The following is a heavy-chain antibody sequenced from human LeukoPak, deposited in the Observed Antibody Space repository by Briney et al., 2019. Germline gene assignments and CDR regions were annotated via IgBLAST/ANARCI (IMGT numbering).Heavy chain of an antibody. D-gene: IGHD5-24*01. CDR2: ISGSGISI. V-gene: IGHV3-23*01. Sequence: GASLRLSCAASGFTFNIHDMDWVRQAPGGGLEWVSSISGSGISIYYADSVKGRFTISRDNSKNTVYLQMNRLIAEDTAVYYCAKDMHGYDRPVDYWGRGTQVSVSS. CDR1: GFTFNIHD. CDR3: AKDMHGYDRPVDY. J-gene: IGHJ4*02.